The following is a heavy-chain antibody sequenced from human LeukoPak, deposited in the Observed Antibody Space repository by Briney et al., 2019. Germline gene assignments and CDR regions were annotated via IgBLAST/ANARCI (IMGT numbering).Heavy chain of an antibody. CDR1: GFTFSSYE. Sequence: GGSLRLSCAASGFTFSSYEMNWVRQAPGKGLEWVSYISSSCSTIYYADSVKGRFTISRDNAKNSLYLQMNSLRAEDTAVYYCARPSSSGSSGSEFDYWGQGTLVTVSS. CDR3: ARPSSSGSSGSEFDY. J-gene: IGHJ4*02. D-gene: IGHD3-22*01. V-gene: IGHV3-48*03. CDR2: ISSSCSTI.